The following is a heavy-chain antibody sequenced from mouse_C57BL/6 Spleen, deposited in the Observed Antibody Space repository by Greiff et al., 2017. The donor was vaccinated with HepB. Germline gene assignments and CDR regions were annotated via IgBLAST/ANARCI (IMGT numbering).Heavy chain of an antibody. CDR2: IDPSDSYT. CDR3: ARLDSSGYEGFAY. V-gene: IGHV1-69*01. D-gene: IGHD3-2*02. Sequence: VQLQQSGAELVMPGASVKLSCKASGYTFTSYWMHWVKQRPGQGLEWIGEIDPSDSYTNYNQKFKGKSTLTVDKSSSTAYMQLSSLTSEDSAVYYCARLDSSGYEGFAYWGQGTLVTVSA. CDR1: GYTFTSYW. J-gene: IGHJ3*01.